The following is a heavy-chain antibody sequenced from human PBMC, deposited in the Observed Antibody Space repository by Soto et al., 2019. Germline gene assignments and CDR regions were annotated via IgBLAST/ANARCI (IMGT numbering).Heavy chain of an antibody. CDR1: GYTSTGYG. D-gene: IGHD2-2*01. V-gene: IGHV1-18*04. CDR3: ARDLLIPAANYGMAL. J-gene: IGHJ6*02. CDR2: ISAYNCNT. Sequence: GASVKVSCKASGYTSTGYGIGWVRQAPGKGLEWMGWISAYNCNTNYAQTLQGRVTMQTDTSTSTAYMELRSLRSDDTAVYYSARDLLIPAANYGMALWGQGTTVPVSS.